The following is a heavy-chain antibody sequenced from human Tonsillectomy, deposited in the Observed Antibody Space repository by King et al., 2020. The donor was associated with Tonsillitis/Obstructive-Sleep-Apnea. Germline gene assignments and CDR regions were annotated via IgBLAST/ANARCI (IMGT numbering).Heavy chain of an antibody. CDR2: MYYSGST. Sequence: VQLQESGPGLVKPSETLSLTCTVSGGSLSSYYWSWIRQPPGKGLEWIGYMYYSGSTKFNPSLQSRVTISVDTSKNQFSLRLSSATAADTAVYYCARGVRIAGKGFDYWGQGILVTVSS. CDR1: GGSLSSYY. D-gene: IGHD2-21*01. CDR3: ARGVRIAGKGFDY. J-gene: IGHJ4*02. V-gene: IGHV4-59*01.